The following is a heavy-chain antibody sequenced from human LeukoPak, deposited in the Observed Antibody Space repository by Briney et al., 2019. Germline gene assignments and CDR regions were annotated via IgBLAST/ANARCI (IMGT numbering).Heavy chain of an antibody. Sequence: GGSLRLSCAASGFTFSSYGMHWVRQAPGKGLERVAVISYDGSNKYYADSVKGRFTISRDNSKNTLYLQMNSLRAEDTAVYYCAKDTYYYDSSGYYYFNWFDPWGQGTLVTVSS. CDR3: AKDTYYYDSSGYYYFNWFDP. J-gene: IGHJ5*02. D-gene: IGHD3-22*01. CDR2: ISYDGSNK. CDR1: GFTFSSYG. V-gene: IGHV3-30*18.